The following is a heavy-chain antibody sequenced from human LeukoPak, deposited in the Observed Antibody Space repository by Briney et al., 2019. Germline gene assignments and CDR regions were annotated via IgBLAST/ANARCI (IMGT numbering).Heavy chain of an antibody. CDR2: IIPILGIA. D-gene: IGHD2-2*01. CDR1: GGTFSSYA. J-gene: IGHJ6*02. Sequence: SVKVSCKASGGTFSSYAISWVRQAPGQGLEWMGRIIPILGIANYAQKFQGRVTITADKSTSTAYMELSSLRSEDTAVYYCARTDLGYCSSTSCYPGVGMDVWGQGTTVTVSS. V-gene: IGHV1-69*04. CDR3: ARTDLGYCSSTSCYPGVGMDV.